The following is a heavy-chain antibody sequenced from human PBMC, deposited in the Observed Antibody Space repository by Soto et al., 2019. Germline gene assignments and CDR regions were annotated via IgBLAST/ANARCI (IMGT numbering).Heavy chain of an antibody. V-gene: IGHV4-59*01. J-gene: IGHJ2*01. Sequence: QVQLQESGPGLVKPSETLSLTCSVSGGSISSYYWSWIRQSPGKGLELIGYIYYSGSINYNPSLKSGVTISVDTSKNQFSLKLSSVTAADTAIYYCARVAGGLTGYTYWYFDLWGRGTLVTVSS. CDR2: IYYSGSI. CDR1: GGSISSYY. D-gene: IGHD7-27*01. CDR3: ARVAGGLTGYTYWYFDL.